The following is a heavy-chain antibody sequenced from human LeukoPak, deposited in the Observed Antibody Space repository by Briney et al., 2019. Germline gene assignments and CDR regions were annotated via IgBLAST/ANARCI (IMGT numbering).Heavy chain of an antibody. D-gene: IGHD5-18*01. Sequence: GGSLRLSCSASGFTFNNYALHWVRQAPGKGLEYVSAISNNGGRTYYADSVQGRFTISRDNSKNTVFPQMSSLRAEDTAVYYCTAVGGYIPRFDYWGQGTLVTVSA. J-gene: IGHJ4*02. CDR3: TAVGGYIPRFDY. CDR1: GFTFNNYA. V-gene: IGHV3-64D*09. CDR2: ISNNGGRT.